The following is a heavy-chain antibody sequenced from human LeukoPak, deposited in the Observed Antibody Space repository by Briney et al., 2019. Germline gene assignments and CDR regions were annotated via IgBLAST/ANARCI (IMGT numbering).Heavy chain of an antibody. CDR2: IHYSGIT. CDR1: GASISSYY. Sequence: TSETLSLTCTVSGASISSYYWSWIRQPPGKGLEYIGYIHYSGITNYNPSLKSRVTISVDTSKNQFSLRLSSVTAADTAVYYCARDHEGSSSTFDYWGQGTLVTVSS. CDR3: ARDHEGSSSTFDY. V-gene: IGHV4-59*12. J-gene: IGHJ4*02. D-gene: IGHD6-6*01.